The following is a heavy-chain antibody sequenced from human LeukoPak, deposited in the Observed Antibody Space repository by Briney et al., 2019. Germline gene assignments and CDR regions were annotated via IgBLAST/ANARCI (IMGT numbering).Heavy chain of an antibody. CDR3: ARVHDTTGYYHYFDS. J-gene: IGHJ4*02. Sequence: GGSLRLSCEASGFSFSTYPMDWVRQAPDKGLEWVALISHHGSNEYYADSVKGRFTISRDNSKYTLYLQMNNPRVEDTAIYYCARVHDTTGYYHYFDSWGQGTLVTVSS. CDR1: GFSFSTYP. V-gene: IGHV3-30*14. CDR2: ISHHGSNE. D-gene: IGHD3-9*01.